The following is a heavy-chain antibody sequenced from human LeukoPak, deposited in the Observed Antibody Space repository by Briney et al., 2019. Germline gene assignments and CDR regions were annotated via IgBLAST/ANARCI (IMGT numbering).Heavy chain of an antibody. Sequence: GGSLRLSCVASGLTFSKAWMSWVRLAPGKGLEWVGRIKSKTDGGTIEYAAPVKGRFTISRDDSKNTQYLQMNSLKTEDTAVYYCTTDGYCSGGNCYSLDNWGQETLVTVSS. CDR2: IKSKTDGGTI. J-gene: IGHJ4*02. CDR3: TTDGYCSGGNCYSLDN. D-gene: IGHD2-15*01. V-gene: IGHV3-15*01. CDR1: GLTFSKAW.